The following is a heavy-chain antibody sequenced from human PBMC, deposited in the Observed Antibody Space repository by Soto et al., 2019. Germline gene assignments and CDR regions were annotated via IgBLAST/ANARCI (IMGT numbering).Heavy chain of an antibody. CDR2: INAGNGNT. J-gene: IGHJ4*02. V-gene: IGHV1-3*01. Sequence: SVQVSCKASGYTFTSYAMHWVRQAPGQRLEWMGWINAGNGNTKYSQKFQGRVAITRDTSASTAYMELSSLRSEDTAVDYCERPRSVDWGQGTLVTVHS. D-gene: IGHD3-3*01. CDR1: GYTFTSYA. CDR3: ERPRSVD.